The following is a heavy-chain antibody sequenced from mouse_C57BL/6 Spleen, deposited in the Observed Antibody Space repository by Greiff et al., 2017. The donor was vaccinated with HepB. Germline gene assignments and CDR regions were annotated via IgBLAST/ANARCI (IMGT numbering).Heavy chain of an antibody. CDR3: ASTLTGTNAMDY. J-gene: IGHJ4*01. Sequence: QVQLKESGPELVKPGASVKISCKASGYAFSSSWMNWVKQRPGKGLEWIGRIYPGDGDTNYNGKFKGKATLTADKSSSTAYMQLSSLTSEDSAVYCCASTLTGTNAMDYWGQGTSVTVSS. CDR1: GYAFSSSW. CDR2: IYPGDGDT. D-gene: IGHD4-1*01. V-gene: IGHV1-82*01.